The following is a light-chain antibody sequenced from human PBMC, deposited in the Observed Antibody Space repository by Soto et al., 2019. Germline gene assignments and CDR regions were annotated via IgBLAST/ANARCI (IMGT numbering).Light chain of an antibody. V-gene: IGLV2-14*01. J-gene: IGLJ1*01. CDR2: DVS. CDR1: SSDIGGYKY. Sequence: QSALSHPGYVSGSPGQSIPIFCTGTSSDIGGYKYVSWYQQHPGKAPKLMIYDVSNRPSGVSNRFSGSKSGNTATLTISGLQGEDEAEYYCSSYTGGSTYVFRTVTKVTVL. CDR3: SSYTGGSTYV.